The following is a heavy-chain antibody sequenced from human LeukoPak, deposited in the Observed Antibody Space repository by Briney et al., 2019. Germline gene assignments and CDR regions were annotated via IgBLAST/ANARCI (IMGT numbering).Heavy chain of an antibody. CDR2: IYNSGST. V-gene: IGHV4-59*01. CDR3: ARIPRLGSSGYYYYYYYMDV. D-gene: IGHD5-12*01. Sequence: SETLSLTCTVSGDSMSTYYWTWIRQPPGKGLEWVGYIYNSGSTNYNPSLKSRVTISVDTSKNQFSLKLTSVTAADTAVYYCARIPRLGSSGYYYYYYYMDVWGRGTTVTVSS. J-gene: IGHJ6*03. CDR1: GDSMSTYY.